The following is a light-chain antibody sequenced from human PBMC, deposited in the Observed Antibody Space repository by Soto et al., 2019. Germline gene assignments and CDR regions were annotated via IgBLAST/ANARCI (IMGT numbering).Light chain of an antibody. CDR3: QQSYSTPLT. CDR1: QSIGGF. Sequence: DIQMTQSPSTLPASVGDRVTITCRASQSIGGFLNWYQQKLGKAPKLLIYAASSLQSGVPSRFSGSGSGTDCTLTISSLQPEDFATYYCQQSYSTPLTFGGGTKVDIK. CDR2: AAS. V-gene: IGKV1-39*01. J-gene: IGKJ4*01.